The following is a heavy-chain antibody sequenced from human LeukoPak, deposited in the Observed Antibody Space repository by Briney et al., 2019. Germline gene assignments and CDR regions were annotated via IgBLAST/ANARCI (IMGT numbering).Heavy chain of an antibody. V-gene: IGHV3-15*01. J-gene: IGHJ4*02. CDR2: IKSKTDGGTT. D-gene: IGHD6-19*01. Sequence: GGSLRLSCAASGASPFSVSRAWMTWVRQAPGKGLAWVGHIKSKTDGGTTDYAAPVKGRFIISRDDSKHTLYLQMNSLKTEDTAVYYCTTGYSSDWYYWGQGTLVTVSS. CDR1: GASPFSVSRAW. CDR3: TTGYSSDWYY.